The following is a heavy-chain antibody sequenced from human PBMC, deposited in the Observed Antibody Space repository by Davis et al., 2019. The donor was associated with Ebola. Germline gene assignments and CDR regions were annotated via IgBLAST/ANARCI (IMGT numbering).Heavy chain of an antibody. CDR2: IDWDDDK. CDR1: GFSLRTSGMC. V-gene: IGHV2-70*01. Sequence: SGPTLVKPTQTLTLTCTFSGFSLRTSGMCVSWIRQPPGKALEWLALIDWDDDKYYSTSLKTRLTISRDTSKNQVVLTMTNMDPVDTATYYCARTLAYYDFWSGYYYRGYYFDYWGQGTLVTVSS. D-gene: IGHD3-3*01. J-gene: IGHJ4*02. CDR3: ARTLAYYDFWSGYYYRGYYFDY.